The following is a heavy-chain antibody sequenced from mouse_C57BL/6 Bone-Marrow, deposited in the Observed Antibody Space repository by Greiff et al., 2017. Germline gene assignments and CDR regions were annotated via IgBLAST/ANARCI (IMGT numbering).Heavy chain of an antibody. Sequence: VQLQQSGAELVRPGASVKLSCTASGFNIKDDYMHWVKQRPEQGLEWIGWIDPENGDTEYASKFQGKATITADTSSNPAYLQLSSLTSEDTAVYYCTPTGYYFDYWGQGTTLTVSS. CDR1: GFNIKDDY. V-gene: IGHV14-4*01. CDR2: IDPENGDT. CDR3: TPTGYYFDY. D-gene: IGHD4-1*02. J-gene: IGHJ2*01.